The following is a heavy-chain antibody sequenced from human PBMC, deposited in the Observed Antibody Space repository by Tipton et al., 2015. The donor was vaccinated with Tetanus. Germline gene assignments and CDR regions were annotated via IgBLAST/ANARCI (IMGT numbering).Heavy chain of an antibody. D-gene: IGHD3-10*01. J-gene: IGHJ5*02. CDR3: ARGDMVRGVIWFDP. Sequence: TLSLTCSVSGGSVNLYFWSWIRQPAGKGLEWIGYIYYSGSTNYNPSLRSRVTISVDTSKNQFSLKLSSVTAADTAVYYCARGDMVRGVIWFDPWGQGTLVTVSS. V-gene: IGHV4-59*02. CDR2: IYYSGST. CDR1: GGSVNLYF.